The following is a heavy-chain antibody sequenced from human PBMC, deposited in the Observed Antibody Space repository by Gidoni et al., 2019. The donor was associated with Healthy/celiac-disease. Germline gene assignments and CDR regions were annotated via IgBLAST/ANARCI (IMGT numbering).Heavy chain of an antibody. CDR3: ARDHYYGSGSYYYYYGMDV. V-gene: IGHV4-31*03. CDR1: GGSISRGGYY. J-gene: IGHJ6*02. D-gene: IGHD3-10*01. Sequence: QVQLQESGPGLVKPSQTLSLTCTVSGGSISRGGYYWSWIRQHPGKGLEWIGYIYYSGSTYYNPSLKSRVTISVDTSKNQFSLKLSSVTAADTAVYYCARDHYYGSGSYYYYYGMDVWGQGTTVTVSS. CDR2: IYYSGST.